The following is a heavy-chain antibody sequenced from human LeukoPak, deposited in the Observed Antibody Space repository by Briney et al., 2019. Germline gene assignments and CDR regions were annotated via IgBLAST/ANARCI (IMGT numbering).Heavy chain of an antibody. V-gene: IGHV3-48*01. CDR1: GFTFSYYS. CDR3: ARVDCTGGSCYGRGWFDP. D-gene: IGHD2-15*01. CDR2: ITSSSTTI. Sequence: GGSLRLSCAASGFTFSYYSMSWVRQAPGKGLEWVSYITSSSTTIYNADSVKGRFTISRDNAKNSLYLQMNSLRAEDTAVYYCARVDCTGGSCYGRGWFDPWGQGTLSPSPQ. J-gene: IGHJ5*02.